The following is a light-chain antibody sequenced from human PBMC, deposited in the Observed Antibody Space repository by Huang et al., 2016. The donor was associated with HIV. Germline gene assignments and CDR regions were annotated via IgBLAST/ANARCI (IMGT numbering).Light chain of an antibody. CDR1: QSVATN. Sequence: EIIMTQSPATLSLSPGEGASLSCRANQSVATNLAWYLHSPGQGPRILIFGASTRASGLPGRFSGSGSGTQFTLTVSGLQSEDFAVYYCQQYHNWPYTFGQGTKLEI. CDR3: QQYHNWPYT. J-gene: IGKJ2*01. V-gene: IGKV3-15*01. CDR2: GAS.